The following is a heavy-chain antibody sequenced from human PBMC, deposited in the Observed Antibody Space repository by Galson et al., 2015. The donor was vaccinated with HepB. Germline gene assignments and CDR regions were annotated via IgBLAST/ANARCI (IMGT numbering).Heavy chain of an antibody. CDR3: AREGEVAATRLYYYYYMDV. D-gene: IGHD2-15*01. Sequence: SLRLSCAASGFTFSSYSMNWVRQAPGKGLEWVSYISSSSSTIYYVDSVKGRFTISRVNAKNSLYLQMNSLRAEDTAVYYCAREGEVAATRLYYYYYMDVWGKGTTVTVSS. CDR1: GFTFSSYS. CDR2: ISSSSSTI. V-gene: IGHV3-48*01. J-gene: IGHJ6*03.